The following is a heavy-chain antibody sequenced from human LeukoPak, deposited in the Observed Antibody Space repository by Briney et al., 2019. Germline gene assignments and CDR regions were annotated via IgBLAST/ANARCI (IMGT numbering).Heavy chain of an antibody. CDR2: ICGSGGST. D-gene: IGHD3-22*01. J-gene: IGHJ4*02. CDR3: AKDLGTYYYDSSGYFDY. Sequence: GGSLRLSCAAPGFTFSSYAMSWVRQAPGKGLEWVSAICGSGGSTYYADSVKGRFTISRDNSKNTLYLQMNSLRAEDTAVYYCAKDLGTYYYDSSGYFDYWGQGTLVTISS. V-gene: IGHV3-23*01. CDR1: GFTFSSYA.